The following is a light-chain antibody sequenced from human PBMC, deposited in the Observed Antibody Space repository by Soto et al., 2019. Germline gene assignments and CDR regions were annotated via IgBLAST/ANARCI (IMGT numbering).Light chain of an antibody. CDR3: SSYISSITYV. CDR1: SSDIGGYNY. Sequence: QSALTQPVSVSGSPGQSITISCTGTSSDIGGYNYVSWYQHHPGKAPKLMIYEVSNRPSGVSNRFSGSKSGNTASLTISGLQAEDEADYYCSSYISSITYVFGTGTKLNVL. V-gene: IGLV2-14*01. CDR2: EVS. J-gene: IGLJ1*01.